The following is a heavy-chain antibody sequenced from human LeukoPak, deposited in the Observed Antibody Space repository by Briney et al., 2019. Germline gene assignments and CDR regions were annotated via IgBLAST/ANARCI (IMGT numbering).Heavy chain of an antibody. CDR1: GGSISSGDYY. D-gene: IGHD3-22*01. CDR2: IYFSGST. CDR3: ARVFVTNYYDSSGYFDFDH. J-gene: IGHJ4*02. V-gene: IGHV4-30-4*01. Sequence: SQTLSLTCTVSGGSISSGDYYWSWMRQPPGEGLEWVGDIYFSGSTYYNPSLKSRVTISVHTSKNQFSLKLSSVTAADTAVYYCARVFVTNYYDSSGYFDFDHWGQGTLVTVSS.